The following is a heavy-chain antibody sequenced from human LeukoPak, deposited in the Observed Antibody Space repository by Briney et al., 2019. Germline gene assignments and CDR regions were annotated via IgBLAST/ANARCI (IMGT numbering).Heavy chain of an antibody. V-gene: IGHV4-39*01. CDR2: IYYSGST. Sequence: SETLSLTCTVSGGSISSSSYYWGWIRQPPGKGLEWIGSIYYSGSTYYNPSLKSRVTISVDTSKNQFSLKLSSVTAADTAVYYCARRPVNYDILTGYYRRKLSFDYWGQGTLVTVSS. CDR3: ARRPVNYDILTGYYRRKLSFDY. D-gene: IGHD3-9*01. CDR1: GGSISSSSYY. J-gene: IGHJ4*02.